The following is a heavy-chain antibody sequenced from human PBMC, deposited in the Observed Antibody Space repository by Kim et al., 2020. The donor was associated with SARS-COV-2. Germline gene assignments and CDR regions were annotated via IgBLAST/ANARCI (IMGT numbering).Heavy chain of an antibody. J-gene: IGHJ4*02. CDR2: T. Sequence: TNYTPSHKSRVSISVDTSKNQCSLKLSSVTAADTAVYYCARKLGGCFDYWGQRTLVTVSS. D-gene: IGHD3-16*01. V-gene: IGHV4-59*01. CDR3: ARKLGGCFDY.